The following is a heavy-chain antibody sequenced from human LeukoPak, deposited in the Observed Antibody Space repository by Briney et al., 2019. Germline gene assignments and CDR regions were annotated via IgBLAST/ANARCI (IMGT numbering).Heavy chain of an antibody. Sequence: GESLKISCKGSGYSFTSYWIGWVRQMPGKGLEWMGIIYPGDSDTRYSPSFQGQVTISADKSISTAYLQWSSLKASDTAMYYCARWHYDSSGYYGGSFDYWGQGTLVTVSS. V-gene: IGHV5-51*01. CDR3: ARWHYDSSGYYGGSFDY. D-gene: IGHD3-22*01. CDR2: IYPGDSDT. J-gene: IGHJ4*02. CDR1: GYSFTSYW.